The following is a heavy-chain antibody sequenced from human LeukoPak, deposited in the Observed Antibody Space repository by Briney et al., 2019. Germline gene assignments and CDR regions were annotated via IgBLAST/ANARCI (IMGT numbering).Heavy chain of an antibody. J-gene: IGHJ4*02. Sequence: PSETLSLTCTVSGGSISSSSYYWGWIRQPPGKGLEWIGSIYHSGSSYYNPSLKSRVTISVDTSKNQFSLKLSSVTGADTAVYYCARHSSYYGNFDYWGQGTLVTVSS. D-gene: IGHD3-10*01. CDR2: IYHSGSS. V-gene: IGHV4-39*01. CDR1: GGSISSSSYY. CDR3: ARHSSYYGNFDY.